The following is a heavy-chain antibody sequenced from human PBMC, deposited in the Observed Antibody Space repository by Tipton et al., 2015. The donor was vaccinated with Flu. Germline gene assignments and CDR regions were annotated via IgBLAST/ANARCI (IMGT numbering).Heavy chain of an antibody. Sequence: TLSLTCTVSGGSISTSGYYWGWIRQPPGKGLEWIGSIRYGGSSYYTPSLKSRVTISLDMSKYQFSLKLASVTAADTAVYYCARVWSSFVATASLDYWGRGTLVTVSS. J-gene: IGHJ4*02. CDR2: IRYGGSS. V-gene: IGHV4-39*07. CDR3: ARVWSSFVATASLDY. D-gene: IGHD1-1*01. CDR1: GGSISTSGYY.